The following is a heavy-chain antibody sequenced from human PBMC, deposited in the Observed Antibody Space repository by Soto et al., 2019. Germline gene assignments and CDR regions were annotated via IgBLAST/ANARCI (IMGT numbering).Heavy chain of an antibody. CDR1: GFTFSSYG. V-gene: IGHV3-30*18. CDR2: LSFDGTNK. CDR3: AKDVGVGELWVHWFDL. Sequence: QVQLVEAGGGVVQPGRSLRLSCAASGFTFSSYGMHWVRQAPGKGLEWVAVLSFDGTNKYSADSVRGRFTISRDNSKNTLYLQMNSLRDEDTAVYYCAKDVGVGELWVHWFDLWGQGTLVTVSS. D-gene: IGHD3-10*01. J-gene: IGHJ5*02.